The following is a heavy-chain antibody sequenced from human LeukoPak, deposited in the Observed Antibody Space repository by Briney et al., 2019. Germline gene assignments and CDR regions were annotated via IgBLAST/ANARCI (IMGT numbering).Heavy chain of an antibody. J-gene: IGHJ5*02. CDR2: INPNSGGT. Sequence: GASVKVSCKASGYTFTGYYMHWLRQAPGHALEWMGWINPNSGGTNYAQKFQGRVTMTRDTSISTAYMELSRLRSDDTAVYYCARGLRDCSSTSCYNWFDPWGQGTLVTVSS. CDR3: ARGLRDCSSTSCYNWFDP. D-gene: IGHD2-2*01. V-gene: IGHV1-2*02. CDR1: GYTFTGYY.